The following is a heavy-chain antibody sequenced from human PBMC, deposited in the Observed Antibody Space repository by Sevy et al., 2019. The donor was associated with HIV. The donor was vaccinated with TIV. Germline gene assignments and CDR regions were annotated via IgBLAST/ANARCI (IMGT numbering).Heavy chain of an antibody. CDR1: GFTFDDYT. J-gene: IGHJ4*02. V-gene: IGHV3-43*01. CDR2: INWNGDNR. CDR3: AKDLDWLPDY. Sequence: GWSLRLSCVASGFTFDDYTMHWFRQAPGKGLEWVYLINWNGDNRYYADSVKGRFTISRDNSKDSLYLQMNRLRTEDTALYYCAKDLDWLPDYWGQGTLVTVSS. D-gene: IGHD3-9*01.